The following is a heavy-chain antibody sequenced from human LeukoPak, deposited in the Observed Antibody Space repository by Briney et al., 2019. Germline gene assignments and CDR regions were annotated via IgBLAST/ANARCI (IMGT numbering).Heavy chain of an antibody. V-gene: IGHV3-64*01. Sequence: GGSLRLSCAASGFTFSTYAMHWVRQAPGKGLEYVSAISSNGGSTYYANSVRGRFTISRDNTQNSLYLLMTSLRAEDTAVYYCARAGRVEWLLDYWGQGTLVTVSS. CDR1: GFTFSTYA. CDR3: ARAGRVEWLLDY. CDR2: ISSNGGST. D-gene: IGHD5-12*01. J-gene: IGHJ4*02.